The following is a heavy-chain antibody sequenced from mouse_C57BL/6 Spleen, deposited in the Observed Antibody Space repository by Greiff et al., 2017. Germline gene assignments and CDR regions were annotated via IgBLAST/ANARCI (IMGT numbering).Heavy chain of an antibody. CDR1: GFTFSDYG. CDR3: ARRMGQGYFDV. D-gene: IGHD3-3*01. V-gene: IGHV5-17*01. Sequence: EVKLMESGGGLVKPGGSLKLSCAASGFTFSDYGMHWVRQAPEKGLEWVAYISSGSSTIYYADTVKGRFTISRDNAKNTLFLQMTSLRSEDTAMYYCARRMGQGYFDVWGTGTTVTVSS. CDR2: ISSGSSTI. J-gene: IGHJ1*03.